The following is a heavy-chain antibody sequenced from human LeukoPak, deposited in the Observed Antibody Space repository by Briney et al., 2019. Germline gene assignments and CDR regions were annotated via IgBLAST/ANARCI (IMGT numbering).Heavy chain of an antibody. Sequence: PSGTLSLTCSVSGGSIRGYYWSWIRQPPGKGLEWIGYICDSGSYKYYLALKSRVTISVETSKNQFSLKLRDVTAADTAVYFCARDSRANWGLGRLDYWGQGTLVTAST. CDR1: GGSIRGYY. J-gene: IGHJ4*02. CDR3: ARDSRANWGLGRLDY. CDR2: ICDSGSY. V-gene: IGHV4-59*01. D-gene: IGHD7-27*01.